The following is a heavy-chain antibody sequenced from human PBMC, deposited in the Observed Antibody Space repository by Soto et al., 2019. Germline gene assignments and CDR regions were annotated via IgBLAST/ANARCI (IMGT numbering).Heavy chain of an antibody. CDR2: ISSSSSYI. V-gene: IGHV3-21*01. J-gene: IGHJ4*02. Sequence: GGSLRLSCAASGFTFSSYSMNWVRQAPGKGLEWVSSISSSSSYIYYADAVKGRFTISRDNAKNSLYLQMNSLRAEDTGVYCCASQPDRVATIYWGQGTLVTVSS. CDR3: ASQPDRVATIY. D-gene: IGHD5-12*01. CDR1: GFTFSSYS.